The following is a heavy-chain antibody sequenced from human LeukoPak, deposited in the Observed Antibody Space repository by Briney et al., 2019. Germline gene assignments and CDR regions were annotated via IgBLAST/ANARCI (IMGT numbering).Heavy chain of an antibody. V-gene: IGHV3-7*05. CDR1: GFTFSTYW. J-gene: IGHJ4*02. CDR3: ARVRAYDDYGDYFDY. Sequence: GGSLRLSCAASGFTFSTYWMIWVRQAPGKGLEWVANIKQDGSEKHYVGSVKGRFTISRDNAKNSLYLQMTSLRADDTAVYYCARVRAYDDYGDYFDYWGQGSLVTVSS. CDR2: IKQDGSEK. D-gene: IGHD4-17*01.